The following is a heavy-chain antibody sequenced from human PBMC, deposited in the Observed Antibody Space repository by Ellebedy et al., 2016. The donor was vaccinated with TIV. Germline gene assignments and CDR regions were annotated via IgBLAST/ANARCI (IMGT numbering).Heavy chain of an antibody. V-gene: IGHV4-4*07. Sequence: MPSETLSLTCTVFGGSIGPYYWSWIRQPAGKGLEWIGRIYASGSTNYNPSPTSRVTMSADTSKNQFSLKLNSVTAADTAVYYCARGRAVTTKDAFDIWGQGTMVIVSS. J-gene: IGHJ3*02. CDR2: IYASGST. CDR3: ARGRAVTTKDAFDI. D-gene: IGHD4-17*01. CDR1: GGSIGPYY.